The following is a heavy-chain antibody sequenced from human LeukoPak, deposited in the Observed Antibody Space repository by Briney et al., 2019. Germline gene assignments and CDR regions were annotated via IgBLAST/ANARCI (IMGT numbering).Heavy chain of an antibody. CDR3: ARLPTMVRGVTDDY. CDR1: GGTFSSYA. Sequence: SVKVSCKASGGTFSSYAISWVRQAPGQGLKWMGGIIPIFGTANYAQKFQGRVTITADESTSTAYMELSSLRSEDTAVYYCARLPTMVRGVTDDYWGQGTLVTVSS. D-gene: IGHD3-10*01. J-gene: IGHJ4*02. CDR2: IIPIFGTA. V-gene: IGHV1-69*13.